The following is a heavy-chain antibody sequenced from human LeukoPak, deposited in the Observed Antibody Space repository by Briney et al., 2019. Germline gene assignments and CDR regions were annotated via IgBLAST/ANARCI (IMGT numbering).Heavy chain of an antibody. CDR3: ARDRSGIYDAFDI. J-gene: IGHJ3*02. CDR1: GFTFSDYY. Sequence: AGGSLRLSCAASGFTFSDYYMSWIRQAPGKGLEWVAVISNDGSNKDYADSVKGRFIISRDNSKNTLYLQMNSLRVEDTAVYYCARDRSGIYDAFDIWGQGTMVTVSS. V-gene: IGHV3-30*03. D-gene: IGHD1-14*01. CDR2: ISNDGSNK.